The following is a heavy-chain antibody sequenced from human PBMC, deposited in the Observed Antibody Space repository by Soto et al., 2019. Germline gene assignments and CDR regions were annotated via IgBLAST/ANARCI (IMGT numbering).Heavy chain of an antibody. CDR3: AKGRKSTEKDIAVMLAAASSIQH. CDR1: GFTFSDYA. V-gene: IGHV3-23*01. D-gene: IGHD2-15*01. CDR2: ISATGATT. Sequence: GGSLRLSCVASGFTFSDYAITWVRQAPGKGLEWVSVISATGATTYYADSVRGRFTIPRDNSKNTLNLQMNDLRVEDTAVIYCAKGRKSTEKDIAVMLAAASSIQHWGQGTLVTVSS. J-gene: IGHJ1*01.